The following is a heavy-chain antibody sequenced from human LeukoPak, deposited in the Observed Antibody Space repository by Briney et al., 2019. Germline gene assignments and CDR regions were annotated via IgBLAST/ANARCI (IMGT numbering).Heavy chain of an antibody. CDR3: ASGGGGVIPAAIRSYYYYYMDV. V-gene: IGHV4-31*03. D-gene: IGHD2-2*01. CDR2: IYYSGST. CDR1: GGSISSGGYY. Sequence: SETLSLTCTVSGGSISSGGYYWSWIRQHPGKGLEWIGYIYYSGSTYYNPSLKSRVTISVDTSKNQFSLKLSSVTAADTAVYYCASGGGGVIPAAIRSYYYYYMDVWGKGTTVTVSS. J-gene: IGHJ6*03.